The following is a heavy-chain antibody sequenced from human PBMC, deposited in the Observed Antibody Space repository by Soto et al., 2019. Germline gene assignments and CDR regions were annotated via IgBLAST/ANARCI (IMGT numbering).Heavy chain of an antibody. V-gene: IGHV4-31*02. J-gene: IGHJ6*02. CDR3: ASLQLWQNYYYYYGMDV. CDR1: GGSISSGGYY. D-gene: IGHD5-18*01. CDR2: IYYSGST. Sequence: PSETLSLTCTVSGGSISSGGYYWSWIRQHPWKGLEWIGYIYYSGSTYYNPSLKSRVTISVDTSKNQFSLKLSSVTAADTAVYYCASLQLWQNYYYYYGMDVWGQXTTVTVSS.